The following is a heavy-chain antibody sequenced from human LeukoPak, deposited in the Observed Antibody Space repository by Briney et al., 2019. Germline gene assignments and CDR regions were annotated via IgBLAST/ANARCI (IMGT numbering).Heavy chain of an antibody. CDR1: GFTFSSYP. CDR3: AKSTRWLPLDY. CDR2: ISYDGSNK. V-gene: IGHV3-30-3*02. J-gene: IGHJ4*02. D-gene: IGHD3-22*01. Sequence: GGSLRLSCAASGFTFSSYPMHWVRQAPGKGLEWVAIISYDGSNKYYADSVKGRFTISRDNSKNTLYLQMNSLRAEDTAVYYCAKSTRWLPLDYWGQGTLVTVSS.